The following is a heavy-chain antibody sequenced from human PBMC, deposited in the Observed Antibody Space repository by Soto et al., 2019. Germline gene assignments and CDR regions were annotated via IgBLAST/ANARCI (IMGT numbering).Heavy chain of an antibody. CDR2: IYYSGST. J-gene: IGHJ4*02. CDR3: ARQLRGDYYFDY. V-gene: IGHV4-59*08. CDR1: GGSISSYY. D-gene: IGHD3-10*01. Sequence: SETLSLTCTVSGGSISSYYWSWIRQPPGKGLEWIGYIYYSGSTNYNPSLKSRVTISVDTSKNQFSLKLSSVTAADTAVYYCARQLRGDYYFDYWGQGTLVTVSS.